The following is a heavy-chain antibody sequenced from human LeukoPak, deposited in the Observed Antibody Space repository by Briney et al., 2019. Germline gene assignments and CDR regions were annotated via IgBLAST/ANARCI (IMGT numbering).Heavy chain of an antibody. CDR1: GGSISNQY. CDR2: VYSSGST. V-gene: IGHV4-59*11. CDR3: ARHGGMVRGFYDAFDI. D-gene: IGHD3-10*01. Sequence: SETLSLTCTVSGGSISNQYWNWIRQPPGKGPEWIGYVYSSGSTNYNPSLKSRLTISIDTSKNQFSLKLRSVTAADTAVYYCARHGGMVRGFYDAFDIWGLGTMVTVSS. J-gene: IGHJ3*02.